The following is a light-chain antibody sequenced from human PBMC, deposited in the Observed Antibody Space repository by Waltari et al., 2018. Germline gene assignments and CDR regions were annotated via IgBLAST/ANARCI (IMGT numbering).Light chain of an antibody. CDR2: SAS. J-gene: IGKJ4*01. V-gene: IGKV1-9*01. CDR1: QRISNY. Sequence: DIQLTEPPSFLSASVRDRVTITCRASQRISNYFAWSQQKPGKAPKLLIYSASTLQSGVPSRFSGSGSGTEFSLTISSLQPEDFATYYCQQLNSYPLTFGGGTKVEIK. CDR3: QQLNSYPLT.